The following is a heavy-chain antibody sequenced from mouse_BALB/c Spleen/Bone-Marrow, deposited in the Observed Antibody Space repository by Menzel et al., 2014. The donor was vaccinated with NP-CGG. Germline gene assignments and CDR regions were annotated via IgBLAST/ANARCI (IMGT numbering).Heavy chain of an antibody. Sequence: VKLMESGPSLVQPSQSLSITCTVSGFSLTSYGVHWVRQSPGKGLEWLGVIWRGGSTDYNAAFMSRLSITKDNSKSQAFFKMNSLQADDTAIYYCVKRGNYGYFDYWGQGTTLTVSS. J-gene: IGHJ2*01. CDR1: GFSLTSYG. D-gene: IGHD2-1*01. V-gene: IGHV2-5-1*01. CDR2: IWRGGST. CDR3: VKRGNYGYFDY.